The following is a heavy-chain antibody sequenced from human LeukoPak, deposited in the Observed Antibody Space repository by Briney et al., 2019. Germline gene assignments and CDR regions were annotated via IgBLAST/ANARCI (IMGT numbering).Heavy chain of an antibody. CDR3: ARRNAFDI. CDR1: GGSTSSDY. J-gene: IGHJ3*02. V-gene: IGHV4-59*01. Sequence: SSETLSLTCTVSGGSTSSDYWSWIRQPPGKGLEWIGYIFYSGSTNYNPSLKSRVTISVDTSKNRFSLKLSSVTAADTAVYYCARRNAFDIWGQGTMVTVSS. CDR2: IFYSGST.